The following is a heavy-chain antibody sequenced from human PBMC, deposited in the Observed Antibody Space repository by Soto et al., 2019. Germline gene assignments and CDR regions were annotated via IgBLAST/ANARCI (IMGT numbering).Heavy chain of an antibody. CDR3: AKRGAADY. V-gene: IGHV3-30*18. Sequence: TGGSLRLSCAASGFTFSSYGMHWVRQAPGKGLEWVAVISYDGSNKYYADSVKGRFTISRDNSKNTLYLQMNSLRAEDTAVYYCAKRGAADYWGQGTLVTVSS. D-gene: IGHD6-13*01. J-gene: IGHJ4*02. CDR1: GFTFSSYG. CDR2: ISYDGSNK.